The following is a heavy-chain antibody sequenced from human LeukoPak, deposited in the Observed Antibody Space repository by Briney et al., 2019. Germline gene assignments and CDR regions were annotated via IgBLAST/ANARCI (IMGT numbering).Heavy chain of an antibody. D-gene: IGHD3-22*01. J-gene: IGHJ4*02. CDR2: IYHSGST. CDR3: ARNAGYSDLNY. CDR1: GGSITSAYW. V-gene: IGHV4-4*02. Sequence: PSETLSLTCAVSGGSITSAYWWSWVRQPPGKGLEWIGEIYHSGSTNYNPSLKSRVTISVDKSKNQFSLRLNSVTAADTAIYYCARNAGYSDLNYWGQGVLVTVSS.